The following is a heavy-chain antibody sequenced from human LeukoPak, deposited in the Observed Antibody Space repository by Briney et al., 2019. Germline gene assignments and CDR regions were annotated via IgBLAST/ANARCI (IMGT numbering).Heavy chain of an antibody. Sequence: GGSLRLSCAASGFTFYDYAMHWVRQAPGKGLEWVSGISRNSGSIGYADSVKGRFTISRDNAKNSLYLQMNSLRAEDTALYYCAKGGSTIIDAFDIWGQGTMVTVSS. V-gene: IGHV3-9*01. CDR1: GFTFYDYA. CDR3: AKGGSTIIDAFDI. CDR2: ISRNSGSI. D-gene: IGHD3-3*01. J-gene: IGHJ3*02.